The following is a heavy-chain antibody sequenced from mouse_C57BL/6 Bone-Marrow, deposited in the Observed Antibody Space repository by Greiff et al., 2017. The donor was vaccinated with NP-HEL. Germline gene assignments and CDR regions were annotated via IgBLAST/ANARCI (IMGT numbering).Heavy chain of an antibody. CDR2: IDPENGDT. CDR1: GFNIKDDY. Sequence: EVKLMESGAELVRPGASVKLSCTASGFNIKDDYMHWVKQRPEQGLEWIGWIDPENGDTEYASKFQGKATITADTSSNTAYLQLSSLTSEDTAVYYCTLSTTVVDFDYWGQGTTLTVSS. J-gene: IGHJ2*01. CDR3: TLSTTVVDFDY. D-gene: IGHD1-1*01. V-gene: IGHV14-4*01.